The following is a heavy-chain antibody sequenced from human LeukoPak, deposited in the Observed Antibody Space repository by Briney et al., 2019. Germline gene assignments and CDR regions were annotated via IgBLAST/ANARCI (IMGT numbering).Heavy chain of an antibody. CDR1: GGSISSYY. V-gene: IGHV4-59*08. J-gene: IGHJ2*01. Sequence: SETLSLTCTVSGGSISSYYWSRIRQPPGKGLEWIGYIYYSGSTNYNPSLKSRVTISVDTSKNQFSLKLSSVTAADTAVYYCARHHEENDYYDSSGYYWYFDLWGRGTLVTGSS. CDR2: IYYSGST. D-gene: IGHD3-22*01. CDR3: ARHHEENDYYDSSGYYWYFDL.